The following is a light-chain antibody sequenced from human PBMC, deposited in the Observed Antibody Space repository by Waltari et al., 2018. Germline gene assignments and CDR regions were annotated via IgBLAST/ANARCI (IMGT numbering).Light chain of an antibody. Sequence: SYVLTQPPSVSVAPGQTATITCGGDNIRSNSVHWYQKKPGQAPVLVILGDSDRPSGIPERLSGSNSDNTATLSINRVEAGDEADYYCQVWDSSSDHWLFGGGTELTVL. CDR3: QVWDSSSDHWL. J-gene: IGLJ3*02. CDR2: GDS. CDR1: NIRSNS. V-gene: IGLV3-21*02.